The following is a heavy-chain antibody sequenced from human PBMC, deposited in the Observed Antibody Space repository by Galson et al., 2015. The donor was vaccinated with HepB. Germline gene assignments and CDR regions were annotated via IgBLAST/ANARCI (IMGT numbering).Heavy chain of an antibody. J-gene: IGHJ4*02. Sequence: SLRLSCAASGFTFSNAWMNWVRQAPGKGLEWVGRIKSKTDGGTTDYAAPVKGRFTISRDDSKNTLYLQMNSLKTEDTAVYYCTTDGPGGLWWNFDYWGQGTLVTVSS. CDR3: TTDGPGGLWWNFDY. CDR2: IKSKTDGGTT. D-gene: IGHD2-21*01. V-gene: IGHV3-15*07. CDR1: GFTFSNAW.